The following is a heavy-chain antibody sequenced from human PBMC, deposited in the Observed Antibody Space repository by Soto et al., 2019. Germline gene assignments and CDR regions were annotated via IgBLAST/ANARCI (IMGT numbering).Heavy chain of an antibody. CDR2: IYYRANP. CDR1: GWSINTYY. J-gene: IGHJ4*02. Sequence: QVQLQESGPGLVKPSETLSLTCTVSGWSINTYYWSWIRQPPGKGLEWIGYIYYRANPNYNPSLKRRVTISQDTSKNQFSLKLSSVTAADTAVYYCARHYGDGYDYVVYWGQGTLVTVSS. D-gene: IGHD5-12*01. V-gene: IGHV4-59*08. CDR3: ARHYGDGYDYVVY.